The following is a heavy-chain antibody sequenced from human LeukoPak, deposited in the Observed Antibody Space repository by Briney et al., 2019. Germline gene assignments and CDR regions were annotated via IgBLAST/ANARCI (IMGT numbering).Heavy chain of an antibody. CDR2: IYYSGST. D-gene: IGHD2-15*01. CDR1: GGSISSYY. V-gene: IGHV4-59*01. J-gene: IGHJ5*02. CDR3: ARDGGTGANWFDP. Sequence: SETLFLTCTVSGGSISSYYWSWIRQPPGKGLEWIGYIYYSGSTNYNPSLKSRVTISVDTSKNQFSLKLSSVTAADTAVYYCARDGGTGANWFDPWGQGTLVTVSS.